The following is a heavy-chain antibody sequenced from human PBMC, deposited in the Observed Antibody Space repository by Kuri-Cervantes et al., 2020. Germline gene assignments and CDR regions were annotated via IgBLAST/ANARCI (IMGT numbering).Heavy chain of an antibody. J-gene: IGHJ5*02. D-gene: IGHD2/OR15-2a*01. Sequence: ASVKVSCKASGYTFTSYGISWVRQAPGQGLEWMGWISAYNGNTNYAQKLQGRVTMTRNTSISTAYMELSSLRSEDTAVYYCARAPNPNRRYNWFDPWGQGTLVTVSS. CDR3: ARAPNPNRRYNWFDP. CDR1: GYTFTSYG. V-gene: IGHV1-18*01. CDR2: ISAYNGNT.